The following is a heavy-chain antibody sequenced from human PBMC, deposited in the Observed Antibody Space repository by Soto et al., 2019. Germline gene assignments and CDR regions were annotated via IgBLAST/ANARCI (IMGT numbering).Heavy chain of an antibody. J-gene: IGHJ4*02. CDR1: GFTFNYYA. Sequence: EVQLLESGGGLAQPGGSLRLSCAASGFTFNYYAMSWVCQAPGKGLEWVSGVSGRGDITYSADSVKGRFSISRDNSKNSLFLQMNSLRVEDTALYYCVRDLGTSGWFYWGQGTLVIVSS. V-gene: IGHV3-23*01. CDR2: VSGRGDIT. CDR3: VRDLGTSGWFY. D-gene: IGHD6-19*01.